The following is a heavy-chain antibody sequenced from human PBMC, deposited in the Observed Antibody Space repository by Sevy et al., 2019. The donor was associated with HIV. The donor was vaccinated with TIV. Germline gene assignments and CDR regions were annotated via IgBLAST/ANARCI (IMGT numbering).Heavy chain of an antibody. J-gene: IGHJ3*02. CDR1: GYTFTSYG. CDR3: ARGRGEAIAAAGTNGAFDI. CDR2: ISAYNGNT. Sequence: ASVKVSCKASGYTFTSYGISWVRQAPGQGLEWMGWISAYNGNTNYAQKLQGRVTMTTDTSTSTAYMELRSLISDDTAVYYCARGRGEAIAAAGTNGAFDIWGQGTMVTVSS. D-gene: IGHD6-13*01. V-gene: IGHV1-18*01.